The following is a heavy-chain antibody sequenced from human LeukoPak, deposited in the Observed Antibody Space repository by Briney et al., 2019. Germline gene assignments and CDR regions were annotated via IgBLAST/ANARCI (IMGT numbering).Heavy chain of an antibody. D-gene: IGHD5-18*01. V-gene: IGHV4-34*01. CDR3: ARGYVDTAMPSHFDY. CDR1: GGSFSGYY. J-gene: IGHJ4*02. CDR2: INHSGST. Sequence: SETLSLTCAVYGGSFSGYYWSWIRQPPGKGLEWIGEINHSGSTNYNPSLKSRVTISVDTSKNQFSLKLSSVTAADTAVYYCARGYVDTAMPSHFDYWGQGTLVTASS.